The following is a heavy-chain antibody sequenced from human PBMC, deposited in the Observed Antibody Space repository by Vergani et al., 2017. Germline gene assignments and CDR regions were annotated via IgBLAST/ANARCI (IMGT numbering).Heavy chain of an antibody. V-gene: IGHV3-21*01. CDR3: ARAHWDIVVVPAATGLDY. D-gene: IGHD2-2*01. CDR2: ISSSSSYI. Sequence: EVPLVESGGGLVKPGGSLRLSCAASGFTFSSYSMNWVRQAPGKGLEWVSSISSSSSYIYYADSVKGRFPISRDNAKTSLYLQMNSLRAEDTAVYYCARAHWDIVVVPAATGLDYWGQGTLVTVSS. J-gene: IGHJ4*02. CDR1: GFTFSSYS.